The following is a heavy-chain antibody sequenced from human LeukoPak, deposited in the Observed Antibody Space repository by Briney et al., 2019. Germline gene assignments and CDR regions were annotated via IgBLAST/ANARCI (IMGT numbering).Heavy chain of an antibody. CDR2: IRYDGSNK. D-gene: IGHD3-9*01. J-gene: IGHJ5*02. CDR1: GFTFSSFG. V-gene: IGHV3-30*02. CDR3: AKGRYFDDSWFDP. Sequence: PGGSLRLSCAASGFTFSSFGMHWVRQAPGKRLEWVAFIRYDGSNKYYADSVKGRFTISRDNSKNTLYLQMNSLRAGDTAVYYCAKGRYFDDSWFDPWGQGTLVTVSS.